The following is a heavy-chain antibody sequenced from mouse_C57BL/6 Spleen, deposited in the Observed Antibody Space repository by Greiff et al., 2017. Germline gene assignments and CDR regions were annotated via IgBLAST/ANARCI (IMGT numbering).Heavy chain of an antibody. J-gene: IGHJ2*01. D-gene: IGHD1-1*01. CDR2: FHHYNDDT. V-gene: IGHV1-47*01. CDR1: GYTFTTYP. CDR3: ARGTYYYGSSYDYFDY. Sequence: VQLQQSGAELVKPGASVKMSCKASGYTFTTYPIEWMKQNHGKSLEWIGNFHHYNDDTKYNEKFKGKATLTVEKSSSTVYLELSRLTSDDSAVYYCARGTYYYGSSYDYFDYGGQGTTLTVSS.